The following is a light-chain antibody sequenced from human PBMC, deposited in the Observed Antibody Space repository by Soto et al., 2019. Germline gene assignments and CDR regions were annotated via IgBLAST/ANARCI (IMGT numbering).Light chain of an antibody. J-gene: IGKJ4*01. Sequence: EIVVTQSPATLSLSPGERATLSCRASQSVSSYLAWYQQKPGPAPRLLIYDASNRATGIPARFSGSGSGTDFTLTISSLEPEDFAVYYGQQRSNWRGTFGGGTKVEIK. CDR1: QSVSSY. CDR2: DAS. CDR3: QQRSNWRGT. V-gene: IGKV3-11*01.